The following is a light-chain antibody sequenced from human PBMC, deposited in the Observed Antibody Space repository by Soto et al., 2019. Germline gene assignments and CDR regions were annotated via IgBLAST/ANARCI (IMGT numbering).Light chain of an antibody. Sequence: VLTQSPGTLSLSPGERATLSCRASQTVTSATSLAWYQQKPGQAPKLLIYDAYNRAAGVPDRFSGSGSGTEFTLTISRLEPEDFAVYYCQQYGDSPLTFGGGTRVETK. J-gene: IGKJ4*01. CDR1: QTVTSATS. CDR3: QQYGDSPLT. CDR2: DAY. V-gene: IGKV3-20*01.